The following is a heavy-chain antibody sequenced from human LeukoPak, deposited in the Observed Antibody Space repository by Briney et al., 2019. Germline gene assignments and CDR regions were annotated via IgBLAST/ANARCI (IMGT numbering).Heavy chain of an antibody. CDR1: GGSISSGSYY. CDR3: ARDPDGDYAYFDY. CDR2: IYTSGSA. D-gene: IGHD4-17*01. Sequence: SETLSLTCTVSGGSISSGSYYWSWIRQPAGTGLEWIGCIYTSGSANYNPSLKSRVTISVDTSKNQFSLKLSSVTAADTAVYYCARDPDGDYAYFDYWGQGTLVTVSS. V-gene: IGHV4-61*02. J-gene: IGHJ4*02.